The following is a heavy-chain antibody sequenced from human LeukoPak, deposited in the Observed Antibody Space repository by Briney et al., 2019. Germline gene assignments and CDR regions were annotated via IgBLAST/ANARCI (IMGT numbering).Heavy chain of an antibody. CDR1: GGSFSGYY. J-gene: IGHJ4*02. CDR2: INHSGST. Sequence: SETLSLTCAVYGGSFSGYYWSWIRQPPGKGLEWIGEINHSGSTNYNPFLKSRVTISVDTSKNQFSLKLSSVTAADTAVYYCEGRGSSWYVYWGQGTLVTVSS. CDR3: EGRGSSWYVY. D-gene: IGHD6-13*01. V-gene: IGHV4-34*01.